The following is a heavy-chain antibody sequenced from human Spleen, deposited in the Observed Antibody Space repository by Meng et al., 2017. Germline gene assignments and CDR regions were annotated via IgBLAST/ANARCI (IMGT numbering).Heavy chain of an antibody. CDR3: AIWQLVGNNYSNY. CDR1: GFTFSSFA. CDR2: LHCTGGNT. J-gene: IGHJ4*02. Sequence: EVQLLESGGVLVRPGGSLRLSCSASGFTFSSFAMSWVRQAPGKGLEWVSALHCTGGNTYYADAVRVRFPISRDNSKNTLYLQMNRLRAEDTAVYYCAIWQLVGNNYSNYWGQGTLVTVSS. V-gene: IGHV3-23*01. D-gene: IGHD6-13*01.